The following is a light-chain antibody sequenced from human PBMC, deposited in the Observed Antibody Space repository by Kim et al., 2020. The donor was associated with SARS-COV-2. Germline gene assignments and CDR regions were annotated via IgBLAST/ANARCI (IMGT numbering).Light chain of an antibody. CDR3: CSYAGSYTSV. J-gene: IGLJ2*01. CDR2: DSY. Sequence: GRAVTISCPGTNSGIGNLDVDSWYQQRQGKGPKLIIYDSYKRPPGVPDRFSGSMSGNTASLTISGLHVDDEDDYYCCSYAGSYTSVFGGGTQLTVL. CDR1: NSGIGNLDV. V-gene: IGLV2-11*01.